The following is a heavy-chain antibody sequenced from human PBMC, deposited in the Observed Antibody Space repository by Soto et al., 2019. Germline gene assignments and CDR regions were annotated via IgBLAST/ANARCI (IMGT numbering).Heavy chain of an antibody. Sequence: QVQLQESGPGVVKPSETLSLTCTVSGASVSSHHWTWIRQPPGKGLEWIADYSDSPSYSPSHKSRVSISADTSKNQFSLNPSSVTATDTAVYYCAAYRHGEGGRGYWGQGTRVTVSS. CDR1: GASVSSHH. CDR3: AAYRHGEGGRGY. J-gene: IGHJ4*02. V-gene: IGHV4-59*08. CDR2: DYSDSP. D-gene: IGHD3-16*01.